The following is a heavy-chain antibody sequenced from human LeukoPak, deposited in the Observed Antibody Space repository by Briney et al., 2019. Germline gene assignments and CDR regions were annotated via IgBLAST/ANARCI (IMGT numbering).Heavy chain of an antibody. CDR3: ARAGTGYSSSWYPPSRIFDP. V-gene: IGHV7-4-1*02. D-gene: IGHD6-13*01. CDR1: GYTFTSYA. CDR2: INTNTGNP. J-gene: IGHJ5*02. Sequence: GASVKVSCKASGYTFTSYAMNWVRQAPGQGLEWMGWINTNTGNPTYAQGFTGRFVFSLDTSVSTAYLQISSLKAEDTAVYYCARAGTGYSSSWYPPSRIFDPWGQGTLVTVSS.